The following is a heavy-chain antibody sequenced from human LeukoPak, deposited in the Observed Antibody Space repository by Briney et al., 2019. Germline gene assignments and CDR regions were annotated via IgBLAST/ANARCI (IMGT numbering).Heavy chain of an antibody. CDR1: GFTFSNAW. V-gene: IGHV3-15*01. D-gene: IGHD6-13*01. CDR2: IKSKTDGGTT. J-gene: IGHJ6*02. CDR3: TTVAAAAYYYYGMDV. Sequence: GGSLRLSCAASGFTFSNAWMSWVRQAPGKGLEWVGRIKSKTDGGTTDYAAPVKGRFTISRDDSKNTLYLQMNSLKTEDTAVYYCTTVAAAAYYYYGMDVWGQGTTVTVSS.